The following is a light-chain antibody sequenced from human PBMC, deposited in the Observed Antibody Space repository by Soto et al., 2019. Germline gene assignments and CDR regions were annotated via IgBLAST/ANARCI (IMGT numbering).Light chain of an antibody. CDR2: EVS. J-gene: IGLJ3*02. Sequence: QSVLTQPPSASGSPGQSVTISCTGTSSDVGGYNYVSWYQQHPGKAPKLMMYEVSKRPSGVPDRFSASKSGNTASLTVSGLQAEDEADYYYSSYAGSNNWVFGGGTKLTVL. CDR1: SSDVGGYNY. CDR3: SSYAGSNNWV. V-gene: IGLV2-8*01.